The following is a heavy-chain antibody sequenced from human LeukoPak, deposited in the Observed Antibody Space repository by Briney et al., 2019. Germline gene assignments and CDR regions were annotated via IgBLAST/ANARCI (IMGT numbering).Heavy chain of an antibody. CDR1: GDSVSSNNVA. V-gene: IGHV6-1*01. Sequence: SQTLSLTCAISGDSVSSNNVAWQWIRQSPSRGLEWLARTYYRSKWYYDYAVSVKSRIVISPDTSKNQISLQLNFVTPEDTAVYYRASWYFDSWGQGTLVTVSS. J-gene: IGHJ4*02. CDR2: TYYRSKWYY. CDR3: ASWYFDS.